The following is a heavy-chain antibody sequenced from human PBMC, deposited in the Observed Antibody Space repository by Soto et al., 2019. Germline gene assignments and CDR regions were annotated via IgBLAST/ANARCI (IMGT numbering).Heavy chain of an antibody. D-gene: IGHD4-17*01. CDR2: ISYDGSNK. CDR3: ARDPTVTTMYDY. Sequence: GGSLRLSCAASGFTFSSYAMHWVRQAPGKGLEWVAVISYDGSNKYYADSVKGRFTISRDNSKNTLYLQMNSLRAEDTAVYYCARDPTVTTMYDYWGQGTLVTVSS. V-gene: IGHV3-30-3*01. J-gene: IGHJ4*02. CDR1: GFTFSSYA.